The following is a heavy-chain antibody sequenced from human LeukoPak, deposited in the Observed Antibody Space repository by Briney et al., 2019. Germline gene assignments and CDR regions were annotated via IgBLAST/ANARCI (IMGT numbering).Heavy chain of an antibody. CDR1: DGSISSYY. D-gene: IGHD4-23*01. V-gene: IGHV4-59*01. J-gene: IGHJ4*02. CDR2: VYYSGST. CDR3: ARSGTTVLTPDY. Sequence: SETLSLTCTVSDGSISSYYWNWIRQPPGKGLEWIGYVYYSGSTNYNPSLKSRVTISVDTSKNQFSLKLSSVTAADTAVYYCARSGTTVLTPDYWGQGTLVTVSS.